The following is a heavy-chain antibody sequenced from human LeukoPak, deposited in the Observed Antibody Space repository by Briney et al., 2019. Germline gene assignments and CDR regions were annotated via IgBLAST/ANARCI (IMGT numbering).Heavy chain of an antibody. D-gene: IGHD5-18*01. Sequence: PSETLSLTCAVYGGSFSGYYWSWIRQPPGKGLEWIGEINHSGSTNYNPSLKSRVTISVDTSKNQFSLKLSSVTAADTAVYYRARGYSYGTAHDYWGQGTLVTVSS. V-gene: IGHV4-34*01. CDR3: ARGYSYGTAHDY. CDR1: GGSFSGYY. J-gene: IGHJ4*02. CDR2: INHSGST.